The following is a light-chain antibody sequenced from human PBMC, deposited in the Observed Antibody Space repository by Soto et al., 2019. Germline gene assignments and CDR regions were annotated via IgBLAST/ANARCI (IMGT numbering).Light chain of an antibody. CDR3: CSYTSSSTPGV. Sequence: QSALTQPASVSGSPGQSITISCTGTSSDVGGYNYVSWYQQHPGKAPKLIIYDVSDRPSGISTRFSASKSGNTASLTISGLQAEDEADYYCCSYTSSSTPGVFGTGTKLTV. CDR1: SSDVGGYNY. CDR2: DVS. J-gene: IGLJ1*01. V-gene: IGLV2-14*03.